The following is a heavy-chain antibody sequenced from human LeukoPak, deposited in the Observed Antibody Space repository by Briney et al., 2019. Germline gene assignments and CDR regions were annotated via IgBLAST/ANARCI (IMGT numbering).Heavy chain of an antibody. Sequence: PGGSLRLSCAASGFTLSASAMHWVRQASGKGLEWVGRIRNKTNNYATAYAASVKGRFTISRDDSKNTAYLQMNSLKTEDTAVYYCTSLDSSVGVTDFWAQGTLVTVSS. CDR2: IRNKTNNYAT. CDR1: GFTLSASA. D-gene: IGHD1-26*01. J-gene: IGHJ4*02. CDR3: TSLDSSVGVTDF. V-gene: IGHV3-73*01.